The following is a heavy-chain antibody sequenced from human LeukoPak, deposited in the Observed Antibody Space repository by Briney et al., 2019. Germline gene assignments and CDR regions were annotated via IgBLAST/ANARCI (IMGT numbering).Heavy chain of an antibody. J-gene: IGHJ2*01. D-gene: IGHD5-18*01. CDR2: IYTSGST. Sequence: SETLSLTCTVSGDSISSGNYYWTWIRQPAGKGLEWIGRIYTSGSTNYNPSLKSRVTISVDTSKNQFSLNLSSVTAADTAVYYCAKDTASSWWYFDLWGRGTLVTVSS. V-gene: IGHV4-61*02. CDR1: GDSISSGNYY. CDR3: AKDTASSWWYFDL.